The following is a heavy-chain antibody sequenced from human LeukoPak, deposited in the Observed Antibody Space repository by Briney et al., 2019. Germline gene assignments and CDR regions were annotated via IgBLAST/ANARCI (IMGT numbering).Heavy chain of an antibody. CDR2: IYHSGST. CDR1: GGSISSSNW. D-gene: IGHD3-16*01. CDR3: GRDSFMEFGGVIIH. Sequence: SETLSLTCAVSGGSISSSNWWSWVRQPPGKGLEWIGEIYHSGSTNYNPSLKSRVTISVDKSKNQFSLKLSSVTAADTAVYYVGRDSFMEFGGVIIHWGQGTLVTVSS. J-gene: IGHJ4*02. V-gene: IGHV4-4*02.